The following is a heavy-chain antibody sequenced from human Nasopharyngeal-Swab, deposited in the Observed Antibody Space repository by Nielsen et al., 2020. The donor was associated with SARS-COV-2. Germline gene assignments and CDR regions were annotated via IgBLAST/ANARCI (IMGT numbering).Heavy chain of an antibody. Sequence: WVGQAPGQGLEWMGGIIPIFGTANYAQKFQGRVTITADESPSTAYMELSSLRSGDTAVYYCARGGRTRIQLWQGPPYGMDVWGQGTTVTVSS. D-gene: IGHD5-18*01. CDR3: ARGGRTRIQLWQGPPYGMDV. V-gene: IGHV1-69*01. CDR2: IIPIFGTA. J-gene: IGHJ6*02.